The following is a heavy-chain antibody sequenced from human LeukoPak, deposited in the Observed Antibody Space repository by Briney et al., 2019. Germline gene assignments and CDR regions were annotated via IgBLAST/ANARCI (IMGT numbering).Heavy chain of an antibody. CDR1: GFTFSNYW. V-gene: IGHV3-7*01. CDR2: IKQDGNEK. D-gene: IGHD6-13*01. Sequence: GGSLRLSCAASGFTFSNYWMNWVRQAPGKGLEWVANIKQDGNEKYYVESVKGRFTISRDNAKNSLYLQMNSLRAEDTAVYYCARGGSSWYPSAYWGQGTLVTVSS. J-gene: IGHJ1*01. CDR3: ARGGSSWYPSAY.